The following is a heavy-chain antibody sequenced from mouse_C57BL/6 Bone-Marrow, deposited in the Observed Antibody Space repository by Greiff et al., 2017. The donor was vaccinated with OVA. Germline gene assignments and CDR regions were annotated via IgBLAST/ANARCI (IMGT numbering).Heavy chain of an antibody. CDR2: INPGSGGT. V-gene: IGHV1-54*01. D-gene: IGHD1-1*02. CDR1: GYAFTNYL. CDR3: ARRAVVCSLDY. J-gene: IGHJ2*01. Sequence: VQLQQSGAELVRPGTSVKVSCKASGYAFTNYLIEWVKQRPGQGLEWIGVINPGSGGTNYNEKFKGKATLTAYKSSSTAYMQLSSLTSEDSAVYFCARRAVVCSLDYWGQGTTLTVSS.